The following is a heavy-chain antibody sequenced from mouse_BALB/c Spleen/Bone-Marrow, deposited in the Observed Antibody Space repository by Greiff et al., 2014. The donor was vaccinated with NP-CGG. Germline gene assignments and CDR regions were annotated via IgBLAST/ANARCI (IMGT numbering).Heavy chain of an antibody. CDR2: ISSGGSYT. V-gene: IGHV5-9*02. D-gene: IGHD4-1*02. CDR3: ARPPTGAYFDY. J-gene: IGHJ2*01. CDR1: GFAFSSYD. Sequence: EVKLMESGGGLVKPGGSLKLPCAASGFAFSSYDMSWVRQTPEKRLEWVATISSGGSYTYYPDSVKGRFTISRDNARNTLYLQMSSLRSEDTALYYCARPPTGAYFDYWGQGTTLTVSS.